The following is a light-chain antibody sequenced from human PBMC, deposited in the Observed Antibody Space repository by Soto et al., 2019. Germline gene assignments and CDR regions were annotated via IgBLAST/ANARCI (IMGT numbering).Light chain of an antibody. CDR2: AAS. V-gene: IGKV3-15*01. J-gene: IGKJ2*01. CDR1: QSINNN. Sequence: ETVLTQSPATLSVSPGERVTLSCRASQSINNNLAWYQRKPGRAPRLLMYAASVRAAGIPARFSGSGSGTDFTLAISSLQSEDFAVYYCQQYNAWYTFGQGTKLEI. CDR3: QQYNAWYT.